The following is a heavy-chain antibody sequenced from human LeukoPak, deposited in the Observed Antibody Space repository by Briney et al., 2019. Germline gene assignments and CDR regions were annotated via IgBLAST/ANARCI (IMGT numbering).Heavy chain of an antibody. Sequence: ASVKVSCKASGYTFTGYYMHWVRQAPGQGLEWMGWINPDSGGTNYAQKFQGRVTMTRDTSISTAYMELSRLRSDDTAVYYCARSSVVPAAIPDDYWGQGTLVTVSS. J-gene: IGHJ4*02. CDR1: GYTFTGYY. V-gene: IGHV1-2*02. D-gene: IGHD2-2*02. CDR3: ARSSVVPAAIPDDY. CDR2: INPDSGGT.